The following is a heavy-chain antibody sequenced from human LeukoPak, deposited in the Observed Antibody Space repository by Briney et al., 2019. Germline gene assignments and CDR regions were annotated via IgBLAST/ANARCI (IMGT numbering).Heavy chain of an antibody. J-gene: IGHJ5*01. CDR1: GVTLSSHS. Sequence: GGSLRLSCAASGVTLSSHSMPWVRQAPGQGLVWVSGISRDGTSTNYADAVKGRFTISRDNAKNTLYLQMNSLRVEDTAVYSCARGWYGPDSCGQGTLVTVSS. CDR2: ISRDGTST. CDR3: ARGWYGPDS. D-gene: IGHD2-15*01. V-gene: IGHV3-74*01.